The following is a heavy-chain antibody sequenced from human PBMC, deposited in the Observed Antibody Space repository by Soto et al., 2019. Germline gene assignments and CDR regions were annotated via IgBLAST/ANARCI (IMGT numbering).Heavy chain of an antibody. D-gene: IGHD3-22*01. J-gene: IGHJ4*02. CDR1: GFTFSSYW. CDR2: INSDGSST. Sequence: GGSLRLSCAASGFTFSSYWMHWVRQAPGKGLVWVSRINSDGSSTTYADSAKGRFTISRDNAKNTLYLQMNSLRAEDTALYYCVRGIDSSSWPPDFDYWGQGTLVTVSS. V-gene: IGHV3-74*01. CDR3: VRGIDSSSWPPDFDY.